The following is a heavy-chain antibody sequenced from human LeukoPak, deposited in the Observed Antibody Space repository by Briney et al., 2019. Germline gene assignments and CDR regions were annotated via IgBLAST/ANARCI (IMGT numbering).Heavy chain of an antibody. V-gene: IGHV3-74*01. CDR3: AKVITYYFDSSGFSTDY. CDR2: ITNDGSST. CDR1: GLTFSSHW. Sequence: GGSLRLSCAASGLTFSSHWMHWVRQAPGKGLVWVSRITNDGSSTTYADSVKGRFTISRDNAKNMLYLQVNSLRAEDTAVYYCAKVITYYFDSSGFSTDYWGQGTLVTVSS. J-gene: IGHJ4*02. D-gene: IGHD3-22*01.